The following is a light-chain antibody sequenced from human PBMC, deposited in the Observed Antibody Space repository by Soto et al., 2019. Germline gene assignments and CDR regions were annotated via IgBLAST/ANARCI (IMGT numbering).Light chain of an antibody. CDR2: EVS. Sequence: QSALTQPASVSGSPGQSITISCTGTSSDVGAYNYVSWYQQHPGEAPKLMIYEVSNRPSGVSNRFSGSKSGNTASLTISGLQAEDETDYYCFSYTSSGAYVFGTGTKVTVL. CDR1: SSDVGAYNY. V-gene: IGLV2-14*01. CDR3: FSYTSSGAYV. J-gene: IGLJ1*01.